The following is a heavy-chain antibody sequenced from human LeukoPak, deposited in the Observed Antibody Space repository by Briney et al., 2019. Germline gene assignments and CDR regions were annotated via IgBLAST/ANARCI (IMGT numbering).Heavy chain of an antibody. CDR1: GGSISSYY. CDR2: IYYSGST. CDR3: ARLDQPVYDYWYFDV. V-gene: IGHV4-59*12. J-gene: IGHJ2*01. D-gene: IGHD2-2*02. Sequence: TSETLSLTCTVSGGSISSYYWSWVRQPPGKGLEWIGYIYYSGSTNYNPSLKSRVTISVDTSKNQLSLRLRSVTAADTAVYYCARLDQPVYDYWYFDVWGRGTLVTVSS.